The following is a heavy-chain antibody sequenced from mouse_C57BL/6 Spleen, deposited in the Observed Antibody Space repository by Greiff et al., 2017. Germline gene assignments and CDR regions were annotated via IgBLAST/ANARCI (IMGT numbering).Heavy chain of an antibody. CDR3: TRRGAGPDY. J-gene: IGHJ2*01. Sequence: VQLQQSGAELVRPGASVTLSCKASGYTFTDYEMHWAKQTPVHGLEWIGAIDPETGGTAYNQKFKGKAILTADKSSSTAYMELRSLASEDSAVYCRTRRGAGPDYWGQGTTLTVSS. V-gene: IGHV1-15*01. D-gene: IGHD3-3*01. CDR1: GYTFTDYE. CDR2: IDPETGGT.